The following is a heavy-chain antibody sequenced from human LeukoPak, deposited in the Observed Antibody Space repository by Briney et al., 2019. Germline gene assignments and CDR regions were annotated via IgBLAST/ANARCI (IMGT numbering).Heavy chain of an antibody. CDR3: AAGGVYDLLDH. Sequence: ASVKVSCKVSGYTLTELSMHWVRQAPGKGLEWVGGFDPENGEAIYAQKFQGRVTMTEDTSTDTVYMELNSLKSEDTAVYYCAAGGVYDLLDHWGQGTLVTVSS. V-gene: IGHV1-24*01. D-gene: IGHD2-8*01. CDR2: FDPENGEA. J-gene: IGHJ4*02. CDR1: GYTLTELS.